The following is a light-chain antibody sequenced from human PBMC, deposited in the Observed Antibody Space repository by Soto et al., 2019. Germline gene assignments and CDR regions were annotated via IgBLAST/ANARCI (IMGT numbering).Light chain of an antibody. CDR3: QQYGSSPLLT. V-gene: IGKV3-20*01. CDR2: GAS. J-gene: IGKJ4*01. CDR1: QSVSSTN. Sequence: EIMLTQSPGTLSLSPGERATLSCRASQSVSSTNLAWYQQKPGQAPRLLFYGASSRATGIPDRFSGSGSGTDFTLTISRLEPEDFVVYYCQQYGSSPLLTFGGGTKVEIK.